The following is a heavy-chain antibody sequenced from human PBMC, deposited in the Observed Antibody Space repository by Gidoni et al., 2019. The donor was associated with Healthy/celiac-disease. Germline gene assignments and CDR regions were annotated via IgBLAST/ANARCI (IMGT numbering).Heavy chain of an antibody. D-gene: IGHD6-6*01. CDR2: IWYDGSNK. V-gene: IGHV3-33*01. Sequence: QVQLVESGGGVVQPGGSLRLSCEASGFTFSSYAMHWVRQAPGKGLEWVAVIWYDGSNKYNADSVKGRFTISRDNSKNTLYLQMNSLRAEDTAVYYCARDRAARSYWYFDLWGRGTLVTVSS. CDR3: ARDRAARSYWYFDL. J-gene: IGHJ2*01. CDR1: GFTFSSYA.